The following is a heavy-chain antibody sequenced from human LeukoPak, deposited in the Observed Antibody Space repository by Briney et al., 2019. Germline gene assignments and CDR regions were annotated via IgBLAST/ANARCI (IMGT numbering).Heavy chain of an antibody. CDR1: GYSFTTYS. D-gene: IGHD6-6*01. Sequence: ASVKVSCKTSGYSFTTYSINWVRQAPGQGLEWMGRINPNSGGTNYAQKFQGRVTMTRDTSISTAYMELSRLRSDDTAVYYCARHSYSSSFWGQGTLVTVSS. CDR2: INPNSGGT. V-gene: IGHV1-2*06. J-gene: IGHJ4*02. CDR3: ARHSYSSSF.